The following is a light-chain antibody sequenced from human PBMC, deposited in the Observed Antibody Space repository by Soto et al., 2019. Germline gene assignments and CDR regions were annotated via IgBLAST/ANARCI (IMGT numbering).Light chain of an antibody. CDR2: KAS. J-gene: IGKJ3*01. CDR1: QSISSW. V-gene: IGKV1-5*03. CDR3: QQSFT. Sequence: DIQMTQSPSTLSASVGDRVTITCRASQSISSWLAWYQQKPGKAPKLLIYKASTLESGVPSRFRGSGSGTEFTLTISSLQPDDFATYYCQQSFTFGPGTKVDIK.